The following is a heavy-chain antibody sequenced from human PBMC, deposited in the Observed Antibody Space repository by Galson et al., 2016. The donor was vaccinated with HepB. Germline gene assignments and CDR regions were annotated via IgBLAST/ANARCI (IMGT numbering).Heavy chain of an antibody. CDR3: ARRLTHDSKICDIDS. CDR1: GYSFTDYW. Sequence: QSGAEVKKPGESLRISCKGSGYSFTDYWIGWVRQMPGKGLEWMGIIYPGDSHTRYSPSFQGQVTISADKSISTAYLQWSSLKASDTAIYYCARRLTHDSKICDIDSWGQGTPVTVSS. D-gene: IGHD2-21*01. CDR2: IYPGDSHT. J-gene: IGHJ4*02. V-gene: IGHV5-51*01.